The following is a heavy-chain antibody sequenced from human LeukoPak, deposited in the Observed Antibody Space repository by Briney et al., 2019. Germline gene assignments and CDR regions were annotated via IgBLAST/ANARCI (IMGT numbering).Heavy chain of an antibody. J-gene: IGHJ4*02. CDR2: IIPIFGTA. Sequence: GASVKVSCKASGGTFSSYAISWVRQAPGQGLEWMGRIIPIFGTANYAQKFQGRVTITTDESTSTAYMELSSLRSEDTAVYYCAKFDQTYGSGSYANYWGQGTLVTVSS. D-gene: IGHD3-10*01. CDR3: AKFDQTYGSGSYANY. CDR1: GGTFSSYA. V-gene: IGHV1-69*05.